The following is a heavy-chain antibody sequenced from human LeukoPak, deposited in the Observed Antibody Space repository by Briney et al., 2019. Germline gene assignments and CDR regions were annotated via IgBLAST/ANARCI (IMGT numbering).Heavy chain of an antibody. Sequence: PSETLSLTCAVYGGSFSGYYWSWIRQPPGKGLEWIGEINHSGSTNYNPSLKSRVTISVDTSKNQFSLKLSSVTAADTAVYYCVRCLSPRGRGLQFYFDYWGQGTLVTVSS. CDR1: GGSFSGYY. V-gene: IGHV4-34*01. CDR3: VRCLSPRGRGLQFYFDY. J-gene: IGHJ4*02. D-gene: IGHD5-24*01. CDR2: INHSGST.